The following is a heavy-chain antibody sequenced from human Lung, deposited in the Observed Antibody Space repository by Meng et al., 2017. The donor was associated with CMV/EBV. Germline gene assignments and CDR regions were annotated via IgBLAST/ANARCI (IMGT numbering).Heavy chain of an antibody. CDR1: GFTFSSYS. J-gene: IGHJ4*02. V-gene: IGHV3-21*01. CDR2: ISSSSSYI. Sequence: GGSXRLSCAASGFTFSSYSMNWVRQAPGKGLEWVSSISSSSSYIYYADSVKGRFTISRDNAKNSLYLQMNSLRAEDTAVYYCARDNSYGDEYYFDYWGQGXLVTVSS. D-gene: IGHD5-18*01. CDR3: ARDNSYGDEYYFDY.